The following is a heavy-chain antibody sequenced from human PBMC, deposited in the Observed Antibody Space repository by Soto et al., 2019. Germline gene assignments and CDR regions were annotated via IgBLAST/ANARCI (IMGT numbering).Heavy chain of an antibody. D-gene: IGHD4-4*01. V-gene: IGHV4-61*01. CDR3: ARVGSKSFYYATDV. J-gene: IGHJ6*02. CDR2: ICTGGTT. Sequence: SETLSLTCTVSGGSVSSGSYYWSWIRQPPGKGLEWIGYICTGGTTKYNPSLKSRVTMSVDTSKTQFSLKLTSATAADTAVYYCARVGSKSFYYATDVWGQGTTVTVSS. CDR1: GGSVSSGSYY.